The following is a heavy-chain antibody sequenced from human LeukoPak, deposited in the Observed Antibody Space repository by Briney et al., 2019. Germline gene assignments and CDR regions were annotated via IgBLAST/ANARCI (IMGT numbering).Heavy chain of an antibody. Sequence: PSETLPLTCTVSGGSISSYYWSWLRQPPGKGLEWIGYIYYSGSTNYNPSLKSRVTISVDTSKNQFSLKLSSVTAADTAVYYCARHSNYGSGSYYRYWFDPWGQGTLVTVSS. J-gene: IGHJ5*02. CDR2: IYYSGST. D-gene: IGHD3-10*01. V-gene: IGHV4-59*08. CDR3: ARHSNYGSGSYYRYWFDP. CDR1: GGSISSYY.